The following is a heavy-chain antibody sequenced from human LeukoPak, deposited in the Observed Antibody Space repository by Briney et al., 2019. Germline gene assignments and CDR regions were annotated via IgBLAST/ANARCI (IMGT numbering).Heavy chain of an antibody. V-gene: IGHV4-4*09. Sequence: PSETLSLTCTVSGGSISSYYWSWVRQPPGKGLEWIGYIYTSGSTNCNPSLKSRVTISVDKSQNQFSLNLSSVTAADTAVYYCAKGLGDYGNAWGQGTLVTVSS. D-gene: IGHD4-17*01. CDR1: GGSISSYY. CDR3: AKGLGDYGNA. CDR2: IYTSGST. J-gene: IGHJ5*02.